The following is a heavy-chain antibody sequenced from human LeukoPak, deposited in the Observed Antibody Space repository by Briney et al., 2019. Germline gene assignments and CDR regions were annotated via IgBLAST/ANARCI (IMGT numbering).Heavy chain of an antibody. D-gene: IGHD3-22*01. V-gene: IGHV4-61*02. CDR2: IYTSGST. CDR3: AREYYYDSSGSPGFDY. Sequence: SQTLSLTCTVSGGSISSGSYYWSWIRQPAGKGLEWIGRIYTSGSTNYNPSLKSRVTISVDTSKNQFSLKLSSVTAADTAVYYCAREYYYDSSGSPGFDYWGQGTLVTVSS. CDR1: GGSISSGSYY. J-gene: IGHJ4*02.